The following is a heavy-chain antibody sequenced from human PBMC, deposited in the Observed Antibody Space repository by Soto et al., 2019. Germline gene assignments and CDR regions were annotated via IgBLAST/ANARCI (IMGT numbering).Heavy chain of an antibody. J-gene: IGHJ4*02. CDR1: GYTFSGFY. V-gene: IGHV1-2*02. CDR3: ASAAVTGTAGLDF. CDR2: INPNSGGT. Sequence: SVKVSCKASGYTFSGFYMHWVRQAPGQGLEWMGWINPNSGGTKSAEKFQGRVTMTRDTSISTAYMELSRLTSDDTAVYYCASAAVTGTAGLDFWGQGTQVTVSS. D-gene: IGHD6-19*01.